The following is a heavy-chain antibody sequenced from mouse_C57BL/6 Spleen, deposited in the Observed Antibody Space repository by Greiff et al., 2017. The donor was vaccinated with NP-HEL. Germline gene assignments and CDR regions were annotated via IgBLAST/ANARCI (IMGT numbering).Heavy chain of an antibody. D-gene: IGHD1-1*01. CDR2: IWSGGST. CDR3: ARKGYGSSLHYAMDY. J-gene: IGHJ4*01. V-gene: IGHV2-2*01. CDR1: GFSLTSYG. Sequence: VQLQQSGPGLVQPSQSLSITCTVSGFSLTSYGVHWVRQSPGKGLEWLGVIWSGGSTAYNAAFISRLSISKDNSKSQVFFKMNSLQADDTAIYYCARKGYGSSLHYAMDYWGQGTSVTVSS.